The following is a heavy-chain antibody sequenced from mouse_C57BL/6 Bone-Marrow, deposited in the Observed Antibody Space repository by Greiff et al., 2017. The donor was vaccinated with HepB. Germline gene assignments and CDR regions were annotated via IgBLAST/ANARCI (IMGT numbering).Heavy chain of an antibody. D-gene: IGHD1-1*01. CDR3: GREHLYEEYYVGYFDY. CDR2: IYPGDGDT. V-gene: IGHV1-82*01. CDR1: GYAFSSSW. J-gene: IGHJ2*01. Sequence: QVQLQQSGPELVKPGASVKISCKASGYAFSSSWMNWVKQRPGQGLDWIGRIYPGDGDTNYNGKFKGRATLIADKSSSTAYMQLSSLTSEDSAVYFYGREHLYEEYYVGYFDYWGQGTALTVSS.